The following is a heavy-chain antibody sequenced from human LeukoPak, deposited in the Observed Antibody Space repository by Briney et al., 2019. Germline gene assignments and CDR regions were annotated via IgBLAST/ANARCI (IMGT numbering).Heavy chain of an antibody. V-gene: IGHV3-7*03. D-gene: IGHD1/OR15-1a*01. CDR1: GFTFGSYW. J-gene: IGHJ3*02. CDR3: AKVATPNTLDALDI. CDR2: IKQDGSEK. Sequence: GGSLRLSCAASGFTFGSYWMSWVRQAPGMGLEWVANIKQDGSEKYYVDSVKGRFTISRDNAKNSLYLQMNSLRAEDTAVYYCAKVATPNTLDALDIWGQGTMVTVSS.